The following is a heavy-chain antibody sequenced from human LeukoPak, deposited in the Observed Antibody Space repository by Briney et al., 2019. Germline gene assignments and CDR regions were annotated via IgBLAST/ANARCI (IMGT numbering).Heavy chain of an antibody. CDR2: IIPIFGTA. D-gene: IGHD1-26*01. Sequence: ASVKVSCKASGGTFSSYAISWVRQAPGQGLEWMGRIIPIFGTANYAQKFQGRVTITTDESTSTAYMELSSLRSEDTAVYYCASVRLVGATGARWFDPWGQGTLVTVSS. J-gene: IGHJ5*02. V-gene: IGHV1-69*05. CDR3: ASVRLVGATGARWFDP. CDR1: GGTFSSYA.